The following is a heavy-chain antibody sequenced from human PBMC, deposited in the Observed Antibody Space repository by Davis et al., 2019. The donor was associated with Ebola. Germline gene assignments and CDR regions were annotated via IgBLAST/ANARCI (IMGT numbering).Heavy chain of an antibody. CDR1: GYSFMSYW. V-gene: IGHV5-51*01. CDR2: IYPRDSDT. CDR3: ARHGCSGGGCYDENFDY. Sequence: GESLKISCKGSGYSFMSYWIGWVRHMPGKGLGWMGIIYPRDSDTRYSPSFRGQVTISADKSINTAYLQWSSLKASDTATYYCARHGCSGGGCYDENFDYWGQGTLVTVST. J-gene: IGHJ4*02. D-gene: IGHD2-15*01.